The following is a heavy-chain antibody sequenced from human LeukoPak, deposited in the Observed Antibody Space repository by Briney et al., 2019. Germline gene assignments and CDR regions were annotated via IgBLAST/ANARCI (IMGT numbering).Heavy chain of an antibody. Sequence: PSETLSLTCTVSGGSISSGSYYWSWIRQPAGKGLEWIGRIYTSGSTNYNPSLKSRGTISVDTSKNQFSLKLSSVTAADTAVYYCARVDRFGEAYFDYWGQGTLVTVSS. J-gene: IGHJ4*02. CDR3: ARVDRFGEAYFDY. V-gene: IGHV4-61*02. CDR1: GGSISSGSYY. D-gene: IGHD3-10*01. CDR2: IYTSGST.